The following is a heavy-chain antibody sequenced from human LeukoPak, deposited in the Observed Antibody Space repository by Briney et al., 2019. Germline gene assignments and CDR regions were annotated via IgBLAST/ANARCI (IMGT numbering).Heavy chain of an antibody. Sequence: ASVNVSCKASGYTFTSYYIHWVRQAPGEGLEWLGIIDPSGGGTTYAQKLQGRVTMTRDTSTSTVYMDLSSLRSQDTAVYYCASLGSGSSPFKDFDHWGQGTLVTVSS. D-gene: IGHD3-10*01. V-gene: IGHV1-46*04. CDR3: ASLGSGSSPFKDFDH. CDR1: GYTFTSYY. CDR2: IDPSGGGT. J-gene: IGHJ4*02.